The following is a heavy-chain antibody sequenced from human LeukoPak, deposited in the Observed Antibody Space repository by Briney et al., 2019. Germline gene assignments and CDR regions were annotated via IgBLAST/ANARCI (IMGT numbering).Heavy chain of an antibody. CDR2: IYYSGST. CDR1: GGSISSSSYY. D-gene: IGHD6-19*01. Sequence: SETLSLTCTVSGGSISSSSYYWGWIRQPPGKGLEWIGSIYYSGSTYYNPSLKSRVTISVDTSKNQFSLKLSSVTAADTAVYYCARAAVAGTEGDYWGQGTLVTVSS. CDR3: ARAAVAGTEGDY. J-gene: IGHJ4*02. V-gene: IGHV4-39*01.